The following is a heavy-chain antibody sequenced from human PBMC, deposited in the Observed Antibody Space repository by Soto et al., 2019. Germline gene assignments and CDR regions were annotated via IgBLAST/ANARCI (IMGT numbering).Heavy chain of an antibody. D-gene: IGHD4-17*01. V-gene: IGHV4-59*08. Sequence: SETLSLTCTVSGGSISSYYWSWIRQPPGKGLEWIGYIYYSGSTNYNPSLKSRVTISVDTSKNQFSLKLSSVTAADTAVYYCARGIDYGDYFDYWGQGTLVTVSS. CDR2: IYYSGST. J-gene: IGHJ4*02. CDR3: ARGIDYGDYFDY. CDR1: GGSISSYY.